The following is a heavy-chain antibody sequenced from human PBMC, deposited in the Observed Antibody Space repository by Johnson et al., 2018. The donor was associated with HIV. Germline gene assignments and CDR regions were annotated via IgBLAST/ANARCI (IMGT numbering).Heavy chain of an antibody. J-gene: IGHJ3*02. D-gene: IGHD3-3*01. V-gene: IGHV3-23*04. CDR3: AKGKFLGDAFDM. CDR2: ISGSGGST. CDR1: GFTFSSYA. Sequence: VQLVESGGGVVQPGGSLRLSCAASGFTFSSYAMSWVRQAPGKGLEWVSAISGSGGSTYYADSVKGRFTISRDNSKNTLYLQMNSLRAEDTALYYCAKGKFLGDAFDMWGQGTMVTVSS.